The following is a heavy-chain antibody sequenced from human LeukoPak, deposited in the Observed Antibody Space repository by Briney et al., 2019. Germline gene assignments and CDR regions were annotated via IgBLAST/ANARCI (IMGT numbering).Heavy chain of an antibody. V-gene: IGHV1-69*04. J-gene: IGHJ4*02. Sequence: GASVKVSCKASGGTFTSHAISWVRQAPGQGLEWMGRIIPTLGVTTHAQKLQGRVTLTADRSTSTAYMELRSLRSEDTAVYYCARDMDVGFGELVDYWGQGTLVTVSS. CDR1: GGTFTSHA. CDR2: IIPTLGVT. D-gene: IGHD3-10*01. CDR3: ARDMDVGFGELVDY.